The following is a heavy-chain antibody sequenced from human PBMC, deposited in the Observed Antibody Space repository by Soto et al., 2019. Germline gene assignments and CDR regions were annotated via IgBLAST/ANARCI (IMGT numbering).Heavy chain of an antibody. D-gene: IGHD3-16*01. CDR3: ARDWFGIDY. V-gene: IGHV1-18*01. J-gene: IGHJ4*02. CDR2: INPYNGNT. Sequence: QVQLVQSGAEVKKPGASVKVSCKASGYTFTSYGISWVRQAPGQGLEWMGWINPYNGNTNYAQKLQGRVTMTTDTSTNTGYMGLRGMRSDDTAVYYCARDWFGIDYWGQGTLVTVSS. CDR1: GYTFTSYG.